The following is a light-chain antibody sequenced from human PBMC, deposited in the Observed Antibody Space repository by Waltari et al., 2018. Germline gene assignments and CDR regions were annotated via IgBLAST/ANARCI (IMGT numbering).Light chain of an antibody. CDR3: QQFDTDVT. Sequence: IQVIQSPSTLSASVGDTVTISCRVSHRINIWLAWYPQNPGQAPKLLIKKASTLEDGVPSRFSGSGSGTEFTLTIKSLQPDDFGTYFCQQFDTDVTFGQGTKVEI. J-gene: IGKJ2*01. V-gene: IGKV1-5*01. CDR2: KAS. CDR1: HRINIW.